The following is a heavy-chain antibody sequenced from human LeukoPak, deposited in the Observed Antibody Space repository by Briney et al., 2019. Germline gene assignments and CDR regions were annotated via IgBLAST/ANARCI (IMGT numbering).Heavy chain of an antibody. Sequence: GGSLRLSCAASGFTFSSYAMSWVRQAPGKGLEWVSAISGSGGSTYYADSVKGRFTISRDNSKNTLYLQMNSLRAEDTAVYYCAKDPYDFWSGYYGGYFDYWGQGTLVTVSS. CDR1: GFTFSSYA. D-gene: IGHD3-3*01. J-gene: IGHJ4*02. CDR2: ISGSGGST. V-gene: IGHV3-23*01. CDR3: AKDPYDFWSGYYGGYFDY.